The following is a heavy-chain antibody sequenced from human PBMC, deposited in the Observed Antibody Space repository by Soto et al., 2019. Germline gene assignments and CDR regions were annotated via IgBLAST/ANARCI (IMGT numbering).Heavy chain of an antibody. V-gene: IGHV3-30-3*01. CDR3: ARAPHGMDV. CDR1: GFIFSRYA. Sequence: QEQLVESGGCVVQPGRSLRLSCAASGFIFSRYATHWVRQSPGKGLEGVAVISYDGSKKYYADSVKGRYTISRDDSKNTLYLQMNSLRVEDTAVYYCARAPHGMDVWGQGTTVIVSS. J-gene: IGHJ6*02. CDR2: ISYDGSKK.